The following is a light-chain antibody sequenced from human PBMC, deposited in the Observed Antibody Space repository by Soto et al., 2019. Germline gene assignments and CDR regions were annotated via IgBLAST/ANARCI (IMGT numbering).Light chain of an antibody. V-gene: IGLV4-69*01. CDR3: QTWGTGALWV. Sequence: QPVLTQSPSASASLGASVKLTCTLSSGHSSYAIAWHQQQPEKGPRYLMKLNSDGSHSKGDGIPDRFSGSRSGAERYLTISSLQSEDEADYYCQTWGTGALWVFGGGTKLTVL. CDR2: LNSDGSH. J-gene: IGLJ3*02. CDR1: SGHSSYA.